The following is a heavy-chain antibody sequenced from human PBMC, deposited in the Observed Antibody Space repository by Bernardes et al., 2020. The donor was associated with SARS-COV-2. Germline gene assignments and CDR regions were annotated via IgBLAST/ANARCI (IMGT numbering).Heavy chain of an antibody. V-gene: IGHV4-38-2*01. CDR3: TRSKGAKTIAGGA. CDR2: IYNSGNT. Sequence: SETLSLTCAVSGYSISSGYYWGWIRQPPGKGLEWIGYIYNSGNTKYNPSLKSRVTISVDTSKNQFSLELRSVTAADTAVYYCTRSKGAKTIAGGAWGQGTLVTVSS. CDR1: GYSISSGYY. J-gene: IGHJ5*02. D-gene: IGHD2-8*02.